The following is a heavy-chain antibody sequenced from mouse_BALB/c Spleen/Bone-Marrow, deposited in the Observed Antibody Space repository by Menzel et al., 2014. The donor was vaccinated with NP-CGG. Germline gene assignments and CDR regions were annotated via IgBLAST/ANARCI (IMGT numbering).Heavy chain of an antibody. CDR1: GFSLTNYG. CDR3: ASYYRYDGAY. J-gene: IGHJ3*01. CDR2: IWAGGST. V-gene: IGHV2-9*02. Sequence: QVQLKQSGPGLVAPSQSLSITCTVSGFSLTNYGVHWVRQPPGKGLEWLGVIWAGGSTNYNSALMSRLTISKDSSKSQVFLKMSSLQTDDTAMYYCASYYRYDGAYWGQGTLVTVSA. D-gene: IGHD2-14*01.